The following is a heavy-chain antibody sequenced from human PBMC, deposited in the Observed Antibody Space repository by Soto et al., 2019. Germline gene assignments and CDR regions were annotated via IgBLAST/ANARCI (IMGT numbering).Heavy chain of an antibody. V-gene: IGHV3-15*01. CDR2: VKSKTDGGTT. J-gene: IGHJ4*02. Sequence: EVQLVESGGGLVKPGGSLRLSCVASGFTFTNALMTWVRQAPGKGLEWVGRVKSKTDGGTTDYGAPVKGRFTISRDDLERTLYLQMSSLKIEDTAVYYCTTGFPGRDYWGQGILVTVSS. CDR3: TTGFPGRDY. CDR1: GFTFTNAL. D-gene: IGHD3-10*01.